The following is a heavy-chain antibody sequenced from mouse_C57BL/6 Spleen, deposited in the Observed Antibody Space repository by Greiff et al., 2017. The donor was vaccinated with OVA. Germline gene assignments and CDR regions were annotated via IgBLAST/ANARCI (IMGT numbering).Heavy chain of an antibody. CDR1: GFTFSDYY. CDR3: ARERDYYDYGRGDAMDY. J-gene: IGHJ4*01. Sequence: EVHLVESEGGLVQPGSSMKLSCTASGFTFSDYYMAWVRQVPEQGLEWVANINYDGSSTYYLDSFKSRFIISRDNATNILYLQLSSLKSEDTATYYWARERDYYDYGRGDAMDYWGQGTSVTVSS. D-gene: IGHD2-4*01. CDR2: INYDGSST. V-gene: IGHV5-16*01.